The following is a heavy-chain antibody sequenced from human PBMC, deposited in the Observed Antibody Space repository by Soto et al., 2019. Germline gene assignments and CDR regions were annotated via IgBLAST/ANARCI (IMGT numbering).Heavy chain of an antibody. CDR3: ARDRRGLALCSCGSCYGDAFDI. CDR2: IYHSGST. V-gene: IGHV4-4*02. J-gene: IGHJ3*02. D-gene: IGHD2-15*01. CDR1: SGSISSSNW. Sequence: QVQLQESGPGLVKPSGTLSLTCAVSSGSISSSNWWSWVRQPPGKGLEWIGEIYHSGSTNYNPSLKSRVTISVDKSKNQFSLKLSSVTAADTAVYYCARDRRGLALCSCGSCYGDAFDIWGQGTMVTVSS.